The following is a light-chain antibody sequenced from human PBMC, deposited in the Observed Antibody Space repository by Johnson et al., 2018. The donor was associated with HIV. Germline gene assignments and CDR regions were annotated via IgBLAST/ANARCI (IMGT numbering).Light chain of an antibody. V-gene: IGLV1-51*01. CDR3: GTLDSRLSAYV. J-gene: IGLJ1*01. Sequence: QSVLTQPPSVSAAPGQKVTISCSGSSSNIGNNYVSWYQQFPETAPKLLIYDTYKRPSGIPDRFSGSKSGTSATLGITGLQPGDEADYYCGTLDSRLSAYVFGAGTKVTVL. CDR2: DTY. CDR1: SSNIGNNY.